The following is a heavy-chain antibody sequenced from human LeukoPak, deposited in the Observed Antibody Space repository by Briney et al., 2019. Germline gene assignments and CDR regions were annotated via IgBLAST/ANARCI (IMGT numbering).Heavy chain of an antibody. V-gene: IGHV3-21*01. CDR1: GFTFSTYS. J-gene: IGHJ1*01. CDR2: ISSSGSYI. Sequence: PGGSLRLSCAASGFTFSTYSMSWVRQAPGKGLEWVSSISSSGSYIYYADSVKGRFTISRDNAKNSLYLQMNSLRAEDTTVYCCTSYRAEYFQHWGQGTLVTVSS. CDR3: TSYRAEYFQH.